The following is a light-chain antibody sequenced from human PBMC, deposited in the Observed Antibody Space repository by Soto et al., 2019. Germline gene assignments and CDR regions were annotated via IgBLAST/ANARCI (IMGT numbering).Light chain of an antibody. CDR1: ISNIGAGYD. V-gene: IGLV1-40*01. CDR3: QSYDSSLSGSSV. J-gene: IGLJ2*01. CDR2: GNS. Sequence: QAVATPPPSVSGAPGQRVTISCTGSISNIGAGYDVHWYQQLPGTAPKLLIYGNSNRPSGVPDRFSGSKSGPSASLAITGLQAEDEADYYCQSYDSSLSGSSVFGGGTKLTVL.